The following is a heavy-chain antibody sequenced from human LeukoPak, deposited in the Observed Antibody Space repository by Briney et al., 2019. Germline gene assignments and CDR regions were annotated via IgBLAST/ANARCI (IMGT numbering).Heavy chain of an antibody. D-gene: IGHD2-15*01. J-gene: IGHJ6*02. CDR3: ARDGSEWIHYGMDV. CDR1: GFTFSSYS. Sequence: GGSLRLSCAASGFTFSSYSMNWVRQAPGKGLECVSYISSSSSTIYYADSVKGRFTISRDNAKNSLYLQMNSLRAEDTAVYYCARDGSEWIHYGMDVWGQGTTVTVSS. V-gene: IGHV3-48*01. CDR2: ISSSSSTI.